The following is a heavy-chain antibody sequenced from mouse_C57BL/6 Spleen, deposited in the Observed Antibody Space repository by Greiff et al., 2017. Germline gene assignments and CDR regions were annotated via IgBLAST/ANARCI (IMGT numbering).Heavy chain of an antibody. CDR2: IDPSDSYT. Sequence: VKLQESGAELVKPGASVKLSCKASGYTFTSYWMQWVKQRPGQGLEWIGEIDPSDSYTNYNQKFKGKATLTVDTSSSTAYMQLSSLTSEDSAVYYCAREGGYYGSSAFGYWGQGTTLTVSS. V-gene: IGHV1-50*01. J-gene: IGHJ2*01. D-gene: IGHD1-1*01. CDR1: GYTFTSYW. CDR3: AREGGYYGSSAFGY.